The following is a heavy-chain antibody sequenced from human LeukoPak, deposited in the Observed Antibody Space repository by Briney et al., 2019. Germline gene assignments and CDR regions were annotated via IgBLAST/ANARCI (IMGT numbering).Heavy chain of an antibody. Sequence: SETLSLTCTVSGGSISSYYWSWIRQPPGKGLEWIGYIYYSGSTNCNPSLKSRVTISVDTSKNQFSLKLSSVTAADTAVYYCAREDSGGDCLSHDAFDIWGQGTMVTVSS. CDR1: GGSISSYY. CDR2: IYYSGST. D-gene: IGHD2-21*02. V-gene: IGHV4-59*01. J-gene: IGHJ3*02. CDR3: AREDSGGDCLSHDAFDI.